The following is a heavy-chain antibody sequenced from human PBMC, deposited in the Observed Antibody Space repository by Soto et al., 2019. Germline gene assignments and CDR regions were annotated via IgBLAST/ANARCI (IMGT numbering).Heavy chain of an antibody. Sequence: GGSLRLSCAASGFTFSSYWMHWVRQAPGKGLVWVSRINNDGSSTSYADSVKGRFTISRDNAKNTLYLQMNSLRAEDTAVYYCARDSVHAGYGMDVWGQGTTVTVSS. CDR2: INNDGSST. CDR1: GFTFSSYW. CDR3: ARDSVHAGYGMDV. J-gene: IGHJ6*02. V-gene: IGHV3-74*01.